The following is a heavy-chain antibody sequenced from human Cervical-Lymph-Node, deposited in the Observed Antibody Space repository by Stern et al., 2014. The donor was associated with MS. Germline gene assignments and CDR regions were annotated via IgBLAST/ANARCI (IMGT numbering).Heavy chain of an antibody. CDR1: GGSITSDSYY. V-gene: IGHV4-61*02. D-gene: IGHD5-18*01. Sequence: VQLVESGPGLAKPSQTLSLTCTVSGGSITSDSYYWSWIRQPAGKGLEWIGRIYLSGSTIYNPSLKSPVTISIDSSKHQFSLKRGSGTAADTAVYYCARVGYTYGIHTFDLWGRGTMVTVSS. CDR3: ARVGYTYGIHTFDL. CDR2: IYLSGST. J-gene: IGHJ3*01.